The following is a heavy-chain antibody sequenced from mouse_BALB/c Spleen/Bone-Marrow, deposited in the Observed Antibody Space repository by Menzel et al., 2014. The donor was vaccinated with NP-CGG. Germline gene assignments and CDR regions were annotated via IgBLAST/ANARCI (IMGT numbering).Heavy chain of an antibody. J-gene: IGHJ4*01. V-gene: IGHV5-17*02. CDR3: ARIGRARGYAMDY. Sequence: EVKLMESGGGLVQPGGSRKLSCAASGITFRNFGMHWVRQAPEKGLEWVAYISSGSSTIYYADTLKGRFTISRDNPKNTLFLQTTSLRSEDTAMYYCARIGRARGYAMDYWGQGTSVTVSS. CDR2: ISSGSSTI. CDR1: GITFRNFG. D-gene: IGHD3-3*01.